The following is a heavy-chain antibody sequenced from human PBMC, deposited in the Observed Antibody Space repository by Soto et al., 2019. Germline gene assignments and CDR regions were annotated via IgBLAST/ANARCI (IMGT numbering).Heavy chain of an antibody. Sequence: ASVKVSCKACGGTFSSYAISWVRQAPGQGLEWMGGIIPIFGTANYAQKFQGRVTITADESTSTAYMELSSLRSEDTAVYYCARADVDIVATIHPVSYWGQGTLVTVSS. CDR3: ARADVDIVATIHPVSY. J-gene: IGHJ4*02. CDR2: IIPIFGTA. CDR1: GGTFSSYA. V-gene: IGHV1-69*13. D-gene: IGHD5-12*01.